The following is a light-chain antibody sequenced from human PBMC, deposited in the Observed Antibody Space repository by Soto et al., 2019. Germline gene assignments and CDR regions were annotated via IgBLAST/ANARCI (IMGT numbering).Light chain of an antibody. V-gene: IGKV1-5*03. CDR2: RAS. Sequence: DIQMTQSPSTLSASVGDRVTITCRASQSISSWLAWYQQKPGKAPKLLIYRASRLGNGVPSRFSGSGSGTEFTLTISSLQPDDFATYYCQQYGSSVYPFGQGNKREIK. CDR1: QSISSW. J-gene: IGKJ2*01. CDR3: QQYGSSVYP.